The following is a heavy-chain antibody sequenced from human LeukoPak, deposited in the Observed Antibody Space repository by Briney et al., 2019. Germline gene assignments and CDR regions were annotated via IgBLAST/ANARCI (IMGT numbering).Heavy chain of an antibody. V-gene: IGHV5-51*01. D-gene: IGHD3-22*01. CDR3: ARRRVNSGYFYFDN. CDR1: GYSFTNYW. Sequence: GESLKISCKGSGYSFTNYWIGWVRQMPGKGLEWMGIIYPGDSDTRYSPSFQGQVTISADKSISAAYLQWSSLKASDTAMYYCARRRVNSGYFYFDNWGQGTLVTASS. CDR2: IYPGDSDT. J-gene: IGHJ4*02.